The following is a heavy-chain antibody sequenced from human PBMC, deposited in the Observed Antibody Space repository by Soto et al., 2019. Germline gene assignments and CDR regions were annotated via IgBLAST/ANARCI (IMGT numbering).Heavy chain of an antibody. CDR3: ARDLIDGDLYFQH. J-gene: IGHJ1*01. CDR1: GYTFTSYG. D-gene: IGHD4-17*01. Sequence: XVKVSCKASGYTFTSYGISWVRQAPGQELKWMGWISXYTGNXNYAQKIQGRXXMTTDKSXXXAYMELRSLRSDETAVYYCARDLIDGDLYFQHWGQGTLVTVSS. V-gene: IGHV1-18*01. CDR2: ISXYTGNX.